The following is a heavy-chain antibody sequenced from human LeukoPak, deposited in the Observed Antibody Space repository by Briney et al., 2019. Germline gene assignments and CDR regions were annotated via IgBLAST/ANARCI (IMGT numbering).Heavy chain of an antibody. V-gene: IGHV4-39*01. CDR1: GGFITSSNSH. CDR2: IYYSGST. D-gene: IGHD3-10*01. Sequence: SETLSLTCTVSGGFITSSNSHWGWIRQPPGKGLEWVGTIYYSGSTYYKSSLKSRVTISVDTSKNQFSLKLSSVTAADTAVYYCARPRSGNLAEVDPWGQGTLVTVSS. J-gene: IGHJ5*02. CDR3: ARPRSGNLAEVDP.